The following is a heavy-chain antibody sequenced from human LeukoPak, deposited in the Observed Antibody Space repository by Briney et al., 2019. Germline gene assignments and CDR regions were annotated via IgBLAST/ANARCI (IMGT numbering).Heavy chain of an antibody. V-gene: IGHV1-69*13. CDR3: ARGLHDVFDI. CDR1: GGSFNSCG. CDR2: IITSFGMT. Sequence: ASVKVSCKASGGSFNSCGISWVRQSPGQGLEWMGGIITSFGMTYYAQKFQGRVTITAAESTGTAFVELSSLTSNDTAVYYCARGLHDVFDIWGQGTKDTVSS. J-gene: IGHJ3*02.